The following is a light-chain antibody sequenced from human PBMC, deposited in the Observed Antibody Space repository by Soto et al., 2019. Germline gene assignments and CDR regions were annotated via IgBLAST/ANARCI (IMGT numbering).Light chain of an antibody. J-gene: IGLJ3*02. V-gene: IGLV4-69*01. CDR2: VNSDGSH. Sequence: QLVLTRSPSASASLGASVKLTCTLSSDHSNYIIAWHQQPPEKGPRYLMTVNSDGSHTKGNGIPDRFSGSSSGAERYLTISSLQSEDEAIYYCQTWGTGIRVFGGGTKVTVL. CDR1: SDHSNYI. CDR3: QTWGTGIRV.